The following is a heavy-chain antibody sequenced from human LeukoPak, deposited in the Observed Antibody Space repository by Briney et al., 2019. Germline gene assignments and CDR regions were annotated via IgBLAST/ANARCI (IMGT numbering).Heavy chain of an antibody. V-gene: IGHV3-7*01. J-gene: IGHJ4*02. Sequence: GGSLRLSCAASGFTFSSYWMSRVRQAPGKGLEWVANIKQDGSEKYYVDSVKGRFTISRDNAKNSLYLQMNSLRAEDTAVYYCARDPGRSYSRDSDYWGQGTLVTVSS. CDR1: GFTFSSYW. CDR2: IKQDGSEK. D-gene: IGHD3-10*01. CDR3: ARDPGRSYSRDSDY.